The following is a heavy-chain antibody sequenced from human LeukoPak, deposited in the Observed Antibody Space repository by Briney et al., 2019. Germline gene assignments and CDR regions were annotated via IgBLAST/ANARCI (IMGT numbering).Heavy chain of an antibody. D-gene: IGHD3-22*01. CDR3: ARHLVVEKGYYYYYMDV. J-gene: IGHJ6*03. Sequence: GESLKISCKGSGYSFTSYWIGWVRQMPGKGLEWMGIIYPGDSDTRYSPSFQGQVTISADKSISTAYLQWSSLKASDTAMYYCARHLVVEKGYYYYYMDVWGKGTTVTVS. CDR1: GYSFTSYW. V-gene: IGHV5-51*01. CDR2: IYPGDSDT.